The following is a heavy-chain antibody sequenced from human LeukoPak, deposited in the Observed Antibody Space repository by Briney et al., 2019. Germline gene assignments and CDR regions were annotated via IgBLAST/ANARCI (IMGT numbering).Heavy chain of an antibody. CDR2: IYHSGST. V-gene: IGHV4-30-2*01. CDR1: GGSISSGGYS. D-gene: IGHD3-3*01. J-gene: IGHJ2*01. Sequence: PSETLSLTCAVSGGSISSGGYSWSWIRQPPGKGLEWIGYIYHSGSTYYNPSLKSRVTISVDRSKNQFSLKLSSVTAADTAVYYCARGWRRYFDLWGRGTLVTVSS. CDR3: ARGWRRYFDL.